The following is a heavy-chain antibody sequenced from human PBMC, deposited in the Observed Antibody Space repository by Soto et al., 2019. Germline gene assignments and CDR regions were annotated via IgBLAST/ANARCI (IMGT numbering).Heavy chain of an antibody. V-gene: IGHV4-59*01. CDR2: IYYTGST. J-gene: IGHJ5*02. CDR3: ATYTNNWFDP. D-gene: IGHD3-16*01. CDR1: GASISSYF. Sequence: ETLSLTCTVSGASISSYFWSWIRQPPGKGLEWIGYIYYTGSTKYNPSLKSRVTISVDTSKNQFSLNLSSVTAADTAFYFCATYTNNWFDPWGQGTLVTVSS.